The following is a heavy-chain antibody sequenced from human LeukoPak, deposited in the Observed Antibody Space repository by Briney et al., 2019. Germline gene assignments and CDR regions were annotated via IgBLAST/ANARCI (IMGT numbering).Heavy chain of an antibody. Sequence: GGSLRLSCAASGFTLSNYWMSWVRQAPGRGPEWVANINQDGSKKYYVDSVKGRFTISRDNAQNSLSLQMNSLRADDTAVFYCARIYCGGGHCYYDFWGQGNLVTVSS. V-gene: IGHV3-7*01. CDR2: INQDGSKK. CDR1: GFTLSNYW. D-gene: IGHD2-21*01. CDR3: ARIYCGGGHCYYDF. J-gene: IGHJ4*02.